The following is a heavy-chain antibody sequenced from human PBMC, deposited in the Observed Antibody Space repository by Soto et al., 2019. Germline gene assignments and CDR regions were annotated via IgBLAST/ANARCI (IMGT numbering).Heavy chain of an antibody. CDR3: ARELATITGDYFDY. Sequence: SETLSLTCTVSGGSISSSSYYWGWIRQPPGKGLEWIGCIYYSGSTNYNPSLKSRVTISVDTSKNQFSLKLSSVTAADTAVYYCARELATITGDYFDYWGQGTLVTVSS. CDR2: IYYSGST. J-gene: IGHJ4*02. CDR1: GGSISSSSYY. V-gene: IGHV4-39*07. D-gene: IGHD5-12*01.